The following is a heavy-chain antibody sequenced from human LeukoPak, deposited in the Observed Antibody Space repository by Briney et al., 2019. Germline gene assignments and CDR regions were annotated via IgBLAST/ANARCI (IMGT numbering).Heavy chain of an antibody. CDR1: GFTFAHYV. D-gene: IGHD6-19*01. V-gene: IGHV3-43D*03. CDR3: ARDSGWSYYFDY. CDR2: ISWDMSST. J-gene: IGHJ4*02. Sequence: GGSLSLSCVASGFTFAHYVMYWVRQAPGQGLEWVSLISWDMSSTYYADSVKGRFTISRDNSKSSLYLQMNSLRVEDTAVYYCARDSGWSYYFDYWGQGTLVTVSS.